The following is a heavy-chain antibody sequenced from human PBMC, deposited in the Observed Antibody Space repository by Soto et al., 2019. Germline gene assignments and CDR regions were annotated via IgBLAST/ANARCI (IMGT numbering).Heavy chain of an antibody. CDR2: ISYDGSNK. V-gene: IGHV3-30-3*01. Sequence: GGSLRLSCAASGFTFSSYAMHWVLQAPGKGLEWVAVISYDGSNKYYADSVKGRFTISRDNSKNTLYLQMNSLRAEDTAVYYCAREGPPLRPYYVGYYGMDVWGQGTTVTVSS. CDR1: GFTFSSYA. J-gene: IGHJ6*02. CDR3: AREGPPLRPYYVGYYGMDV. D-gene: IGHD3-10*02.